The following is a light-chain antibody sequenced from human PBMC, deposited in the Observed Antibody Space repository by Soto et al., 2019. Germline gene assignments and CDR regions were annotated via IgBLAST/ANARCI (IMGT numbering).Light chain of an antibody. Sequence: DIQMTQSPSTLSASVGDRVTITCRASQSISSWLAWYQQKPGKAPKLLIYKAPSLESGVPSRFSGSGSGTECTLTISSLQLDDFATYYCQQYNSYLFTCGPGTKVDIK. CDR2: KAP. CDR1: QSISSW. J-gene: IGKJ3*01. CDR3: QQYNSYLFT. V-gene: IGKV1-5*03.